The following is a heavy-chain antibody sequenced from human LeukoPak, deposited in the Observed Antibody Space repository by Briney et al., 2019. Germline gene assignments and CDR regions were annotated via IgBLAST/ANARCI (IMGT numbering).Heavy chain of an antibody. CDR1: GFTVSNYA. CDR3: AKPRVGDFIVVVPAAEDC. CDR2: INGNGGGT. Sequence: GVSLRLSCAASGFTVSNYAMSWVRQAPGKGLEWVSAINGNGGGTYYADSVKGRFTISRDNSRNTLFLHMNTLRAEDTAVYYCAKPRVGDFIVVVPAAEDCWGQGTLVTVSS. J-gene: IGHJ4*02. V-gene: IGHV3-23*01. D-gene: IGHD2-2*01.